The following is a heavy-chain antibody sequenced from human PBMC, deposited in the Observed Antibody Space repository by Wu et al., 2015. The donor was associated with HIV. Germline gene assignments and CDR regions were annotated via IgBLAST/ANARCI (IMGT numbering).Heavy chain of an antibody. D-gene: IGHD3-10*02. CDR3: ARDLARETMIRDRPRYGLDV. Sequence: QVQLVQSGAEVKKPGSSVKVSCKTSGGSFNNYAINWVRQAPGQGLEWMGRIIPMYGTPNYAQNFQGRLTITTDESTATGYMELSSLRSEDTAVYYCARDLARETMIRDRPRYGLDVWGQGTTVTVSS. CDR1: GGSFNNYA. V-gene: IGHV1-69*05. CDR2: IIPMYGTP. J-gene: IGHJ6*02.